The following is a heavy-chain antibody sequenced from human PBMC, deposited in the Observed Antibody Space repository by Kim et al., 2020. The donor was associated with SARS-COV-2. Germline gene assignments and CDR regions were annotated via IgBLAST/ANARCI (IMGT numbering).Heavy chain of an antibody. CDR1: GFTFSSYA. J-gene: IGHJ1*01. CDR3: ARDRYGVVTAIGGYFQH. CDR2: ISYDGSNK. D-gene: IGHD2-21*02. Sequence: GGSLRLSCAASGFTFSSYAMHWVRQAPGKGLEWVAVISYDGSNKYYADSVKGRFTISRDNSKNTLYLQMNSLRAEDTAVYYCARDRYGVVTAIGGYFQH. V-gene: IGHV3-30*04.